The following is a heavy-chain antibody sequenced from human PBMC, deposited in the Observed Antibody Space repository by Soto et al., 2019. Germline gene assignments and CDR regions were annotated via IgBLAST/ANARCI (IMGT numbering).Heavy chain of an antibody. Sequence: GGSLRLSCAASGFTFSSYWMHWVRQAPGKGLVWVSRTNSDGSTIYYADSVKGRFTISRDNAKNSLYLQMNSLRAEDTAVYYCARDYDFWSGPFDYWGQGTLVTVSS. CDR3: ARDYDFWSGPFDY. CDR2: TNSDGSTI. V-gene: IGHV3-74*01. J-gene: IGHJ4*02. CDR1: GFTFSSYW. D-gene: IGHD3-3*01.